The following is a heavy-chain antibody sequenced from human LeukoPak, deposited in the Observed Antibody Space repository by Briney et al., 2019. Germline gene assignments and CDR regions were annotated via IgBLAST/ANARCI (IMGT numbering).Heavy chain of an antibody. CDR2: IYHSGST. J-gene: IGHJ5*02. Sequence: SSETLSLTCAVYGGSFSGYYWGWIRQPPGKGLEWIGSIYHSGSTYYNPSLKSRVTISVDTSKNQFSLKLSSVTAADTAVYYCARLSYTGDWFDPWGQGTLVTVSS. D-gene: IGHD3-16*02. CDR1: GGSFSGYY. CDR3: ARLSYTGDWFDP. V-gene: IGHV4-38-2*01.